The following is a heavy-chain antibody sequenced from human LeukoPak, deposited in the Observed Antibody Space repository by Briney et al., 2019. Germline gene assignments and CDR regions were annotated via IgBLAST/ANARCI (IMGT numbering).Heavy chain of an antibody. Sequence: PGGSLRLSCAASGFTFSSFWMHWVRQVPGKGLVWVSRINNDGSSTNYADSVKGRLTISRDNAKNTLYLQMNSLRAEDTAVYYCARGGSGNANYWGQGTLVTVSS. D-gene: IGHD3-16*01. CDR3: ARGGSGNANY. CDR1: GFTFSSFW. J-gene: IGHJ4*02. CDR2: INNDGSST. V-gene: IGHV3-74*01.